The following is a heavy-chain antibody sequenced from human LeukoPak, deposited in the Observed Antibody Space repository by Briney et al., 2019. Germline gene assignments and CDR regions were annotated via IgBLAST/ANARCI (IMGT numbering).Heavy chain of an antibody. Sequence: SETLSLTCTVSGGSISSYYWSWIRQPPGKGLEWIGYIYYSGSTNYNPSLKSRVTISVDTSKNQFSLKLSSVTAADTAVYYCARVARISPSAVDIWGQGTMVTVSS. CDR1: GGSISSYY. CDR3: ARVARISPSAVDI. CDR2: IYYSGST. V-gene: IGHV4-59*01. D-gene: IGHD2-15*01. J-gene: IGHJ3*02.